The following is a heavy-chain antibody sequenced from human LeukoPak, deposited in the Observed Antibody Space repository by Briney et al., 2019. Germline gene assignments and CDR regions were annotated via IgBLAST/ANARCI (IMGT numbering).Heavy chain of an antibody. CDR1: GFAFSSYW. V-gene: IGHV3-7*01. Sequence: GGSLRLSCAASGFAFSSYWMSWVRQAPGKGLEWVANIKQDGSEENFVDSVKGRFTISRDNAKKSLYLQMNSLRAEDTAVYYCARGSSAGASLRHDYWGQGTLVTVSS. CDR3: ARGSSAGASLRHDY. J-gene: IGHJ4*02. D-gene: IGHD1-26*01. CDR2: IKQDGSEE.